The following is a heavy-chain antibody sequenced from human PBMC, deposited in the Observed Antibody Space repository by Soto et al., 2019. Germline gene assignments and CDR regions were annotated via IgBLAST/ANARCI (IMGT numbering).Heavy chain of an antibody. CDR1: GFTFSSYG. CDR2: ISYDGSNK. J-gene: IGHJ6*02. Sequence: ESGGGVVQPGRSLRLSCAASGFTFSSYGMHWVRQAPGKGLEWVAVISYDGSNKYYADSVKGRFTISRDNSKNTLYLQMNSLRAEDTAVYYCAKEWGYYDFWSGYYSHYYGMDVWGQGTTVTVSS. V-gene: IGHV3-30*18. CDR3: AKEWGYYDFWSGYYSHYYGMDV. D-gene: IGHD3-3*01.